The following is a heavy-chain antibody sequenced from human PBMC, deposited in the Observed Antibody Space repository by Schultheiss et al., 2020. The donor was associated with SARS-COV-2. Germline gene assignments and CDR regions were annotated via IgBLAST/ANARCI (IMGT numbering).Heavy chain of an antibody. CDR2: IWYDGSNK. J-gene: IGHJ6*02. Sequence: GGSLRLSCAASGFTFSSYGMHWVRQAPGKGLEWVAVIWYDGSNKYYADSVKGRFTISRDNSKNTLYLQMNSLRAEDTAVYYCATLGYCSGGSCYSDDIYYYGMDVWGQGTMVTVSS. CDR1: GFTFSSYG. V-gene: IGHV3-33*01. CDR3: ATLGYCSGGSCYSDDIYYYGMDV. D-gene: IGHD2-15*01.